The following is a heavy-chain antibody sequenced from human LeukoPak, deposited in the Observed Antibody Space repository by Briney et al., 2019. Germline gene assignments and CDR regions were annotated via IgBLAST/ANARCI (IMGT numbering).Heavy chain of an antibody. V-gene: IGHV4-39*01. Sequence: PSETLSLTCTVSGGSISSSSYYWGWIRQPPGKGLEWIGSIYYSGSTYYNPSLKSRVTISVDTSKNQFSLKLSSVTAADAAVYYCARLSVDHRNYYYGMDVWGQGTTVTVSS. J-gene: IGHJ6*02. CDR3: ARLSVDHRNYYYGMDV. D-gene: IGHD6-19*01. CDR1: GGSISSSSYY. CDR2: IYYSGST.